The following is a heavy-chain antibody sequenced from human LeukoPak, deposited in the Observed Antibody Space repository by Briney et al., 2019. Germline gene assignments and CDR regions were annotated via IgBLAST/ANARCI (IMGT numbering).Heavy chain of an antibody. CDR1: GFTFSKNS. CDR3: ARGAKTNWFFDY. V-gene: IGHV3-53*04. J-gene: IGHJ4*02. Sequence: GGSLRLSCAASGFTFSKNSMSWVRQTPGKGLEWVSTIYSGGTTKYAGSVKGRFTISRHTSKNILNLQVNSLRTEDTAVYYCARGAKTNWFFDYWGQGTLLTVSS. D-gene: IGHD3-9*01. CDR2: IYSGGTT.